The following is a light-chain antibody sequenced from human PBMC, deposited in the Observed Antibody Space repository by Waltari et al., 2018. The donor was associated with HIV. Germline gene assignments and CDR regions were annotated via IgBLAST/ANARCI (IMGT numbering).Light chain of an antibody. J-gene: IGKJ5*01. CDR3: QQADRIPIT. Sequence: DIQMTQSPSSVSASVGDRVTITCRASQDISSWFVWYQQKPGKGPKLLIQAASIVQSGFPSRFSGSGSGTDFTLTINSLQAGDFATYYCQQADRIPITFGQGTRLEIK. V-gene: IGKV1-12*01. CDR2: AAS. CDR1: QDISSW.